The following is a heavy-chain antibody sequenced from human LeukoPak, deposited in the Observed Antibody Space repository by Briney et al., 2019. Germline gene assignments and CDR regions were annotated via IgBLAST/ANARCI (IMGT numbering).Heavy chain of an antibody. CDR3: ARGLYYYDSSGYYTVEDYFDY. Sequence: GGSLRLSCAASGFTFSSYSMNWVRQAPGKGLEWVSSISSSSSYIYYADSVKGRFTISRDNAKNSLYLQMNSLRDEDTAVYYCARGLYYYDSSGYYTVEDYFDYWGRGTLVTVSS. CDR1: GFTFSSYS. V-gene: IGHV3-21*01. CDR2: ISSSSSYI. J-gene: IGHJ4*02. D-gene: IGHD3-22*01.